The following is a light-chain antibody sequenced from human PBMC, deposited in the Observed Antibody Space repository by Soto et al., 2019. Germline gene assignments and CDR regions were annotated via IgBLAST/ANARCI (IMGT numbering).Light chain of an antibody. Sequence: DIQMTQSPSTLSASVGDRVTITCRASQSISSWLAWYQQKPGKAPKLLIYKASSLESVVPSRFSGSGSGTESSLATSSLQPDDSATYYCQQYNENWTFCQETKV. V-gene: IGKV1-5*03. J-gene: IGKJ1*01. CDR1: QSISSW. CDR2: KAS. CDR3: QQYNENWT.